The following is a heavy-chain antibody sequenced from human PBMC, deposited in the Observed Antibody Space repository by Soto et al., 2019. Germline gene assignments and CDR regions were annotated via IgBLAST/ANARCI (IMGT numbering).Heavy chain of an antibody. CDR1: GGSISSGGYS. D-gene: IGHD2-15*01. CDR2: IYHSGST. J-gene: IGHJ4*02. CDR3: ARVLTHVVFDY. Sequence: QLQLQESGSGLVKPSQTLSLTCAVSGGSISSGGYSWSWIRQPPGKGLEWIGYIYHSGSTYYNPSLKRRVTLSVDRSKTQFSLKLSSVTAADTAVYSCARVLTHVVFDYWGQGTLVTVSS. V-gene: IGHV4-30-2*01.